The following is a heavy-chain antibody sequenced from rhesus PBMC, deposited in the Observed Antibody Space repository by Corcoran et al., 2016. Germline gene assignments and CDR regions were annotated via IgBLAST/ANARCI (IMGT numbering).Heavy chain of an antibody. CDR2: IYGSSKRT. Sequence: QVQLQESGPGVVKPSETLSLTCAVSGGSISDSYRLSWLRQPPGKGLEWIGYIYGSSKRTNYNPSHKGRGTITKDTSKKQFYLKLSSVTAADTAVYYCARDPYYGYFDYWGQGVLVTVSS. CDR1: GGSISDSYR. V-gene: IGHV4S10*01. J-gene: IGHJ4*01. CDR3: ARDPYYGYFDY. D-gene: IGHD4-29*01.